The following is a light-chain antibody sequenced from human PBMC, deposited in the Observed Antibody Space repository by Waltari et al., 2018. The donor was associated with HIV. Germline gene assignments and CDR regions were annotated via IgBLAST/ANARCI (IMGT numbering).Light chain of an antibody. CDR3: QQYNNWPPWT. CDR1: QSFGSN. J-gene: IGKJ1*01. Sequence: EIVMTQSPATLSVSPGERATLSCRASQSFGSNLAWYRQKPGQATRLLIYYSSTMATGIPARFSGNGSGTEFTLTISSLLSEDFAVYYCQQYNNWPPWTFGQGTKVEIK. V-gene: IGKV3-15*01. CDR2: YSS.